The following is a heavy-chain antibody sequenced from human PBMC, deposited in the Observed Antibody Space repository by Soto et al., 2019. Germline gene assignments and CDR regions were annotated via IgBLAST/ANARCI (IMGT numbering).Heavy chain of an antibody. CDR2: ISGSGGST. Sequence: GGSLRLSCAASGFTFSSYAMSWVRQAPGKGLEWVSAISGSGGSTYYADSVKGRFTISRDNSKNTLYLQMNSLRAEDTAVYYCAKDDVDTAMVLRKDYYYYYGMDVWGQGTTVTVSS. D-gene: IGHD5-18*01. J-gene: IGHJ6*02. CDR1: GFTFSSYA. V-gene: IGHV3-23*01. CDR3: AKDDVDTAMVLRKDYYYYYGMDV.